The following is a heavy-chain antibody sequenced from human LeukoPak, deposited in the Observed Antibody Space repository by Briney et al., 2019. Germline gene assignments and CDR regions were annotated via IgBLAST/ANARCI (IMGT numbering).Heavy chain of an antibody. CDR2: IRNKANSYAT. J-gene: IGHJ4*02. Sequence: HTGGSLRLSCAASGFTFSGSAMHWVRQASGKGLEWVGRIRNKANSYATAYAASVKGRCTISRDDSKNTAYLQMNSLKTEDTAVYYCASERYNWNYAFDYWGQGILVTVSS. D-gene: IGHD1-7*01. CDR1: GFTFSGSA. V-gene: IGHV3-73*01. CDR3: ASERYNWNYAFDY.